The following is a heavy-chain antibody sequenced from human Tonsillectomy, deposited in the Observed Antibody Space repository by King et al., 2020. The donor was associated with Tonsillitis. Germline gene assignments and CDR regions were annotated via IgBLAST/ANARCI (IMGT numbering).Heavy chain of an antibody. V-gene: IGHV1-2*02. CDR1: GYSFTGYY. D-gene: IGHD4-23*01. J-gene: IGHJ4*02. CDR3: ATLPSTVITHSDY. CDR2: INPNSGGT. Sequence: VQLVESGAEVKKPGASVKVSCKASGYSFTGYYMHWVRQAPGQGLEWMGWINPNSGGTYYAQNFRGRVTMTRDTSISTAYMEMSRLRSDDTAVYYCATLPSTVITHSDYWGQGALVTVPS.